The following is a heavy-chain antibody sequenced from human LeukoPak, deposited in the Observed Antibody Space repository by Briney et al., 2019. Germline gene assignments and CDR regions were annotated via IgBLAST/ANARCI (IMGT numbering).Heavy chain of an antibody. Sequence: GGSLRLSCAASGFTFSSYAMYWVRQAPGKGLEWVAFIRYDGNIKYYADSVKGRFTISRDNSRNTVYLQMNSLTSEDTAVYYCAKLLLETGGIGEEFDYWGQGTLVTVSS. D-gene: IGHD1-26*01. V-gene: IGHV3-30*02. CDR3: AKLLLETGGIGEEFDY. CDR1: GFTFSSYA. J-gene: IGHJ4*02. CDR2: IRYDGNIK.